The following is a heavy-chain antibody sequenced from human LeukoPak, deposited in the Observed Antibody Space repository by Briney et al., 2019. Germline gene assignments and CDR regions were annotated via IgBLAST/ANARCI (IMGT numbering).Heavy chain of an antibody. D-gene: IGHD3-10*01. CDR3: ASGYGSGSYRDAFDI. CDR1: GGSISSYY. CDR2: IYYSGST. V-gene: IGHV4-59*01. Sequence: SETLSLTSTVSGGSISSYYWSWIRQPPGKGLEWIGYIYYSGSTNYNPSLKSRVTISVDTSKNQFSLKLSSVTAADTAVYYCASGYGSGSYRDAFDIWGQGTMVTVSS. J-gene: IGHJ3*02.